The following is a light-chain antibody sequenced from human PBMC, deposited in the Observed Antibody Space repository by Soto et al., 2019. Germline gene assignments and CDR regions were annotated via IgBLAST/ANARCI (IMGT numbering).Light chain of an antibody. CDR2: EVR. CDR1: SSDVGGYNY. V-gene: IGLV2-14*01. J-gene: IGLJ3*02. CDR3: SSYATSGTRPWV. Sequence: QSALTQPASVSGSPGQSITISCTGTSSDVGGYNYVSWYQQHPGEAPKLLIYEVRNRPSGVSLRFSGSKSGNTASLTISGLLPEDESDYYCSSYATSGTRPWVFGGGTKLTVL.